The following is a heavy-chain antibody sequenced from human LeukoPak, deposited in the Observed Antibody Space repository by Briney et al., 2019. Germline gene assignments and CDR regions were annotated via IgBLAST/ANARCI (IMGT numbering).Heavy chain of an antibody. J-gene: IGHJ4*02. Sequence: SETLSLTCTVSGYSISSGYYWGWIRQPPGKGLEWIGSTYHSGSTYYNPSLKSRVTISVDTSKNQFSLKLSSVTAADTAVYYCARVPGVGATEGVFDYWGQGTLVTVSS. CDR3: ARVPGVGATEGVFDY. V-gene: IGHV4-38-2*02. CDR2: TYHSGST. CDR1: GYSISSGYY. D-gene: IGHD1-26*01.